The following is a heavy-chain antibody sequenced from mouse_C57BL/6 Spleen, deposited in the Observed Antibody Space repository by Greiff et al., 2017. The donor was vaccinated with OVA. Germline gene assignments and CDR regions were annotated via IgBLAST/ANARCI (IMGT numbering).Heavy chain of an antibody. Sequence: VMLVESGAELVKPGASVKLSCKASGYTFTEYTIHWVKQRSGQGLEWIGWFYPGSGSIKYNENFKDKATLTADKSSSTVYMELSRLTSEDSAVYFCARHESRGNFFDYWGQGTTLTVSS. CDR1: GYTFTEYT. V-gene: IGHV1-62-2*01. CDR3: ARHESRGNFFDY. D-gene: IGHD1-1*01. J-gene: IGHJ2*01. CDR2: FYPGSGSI.